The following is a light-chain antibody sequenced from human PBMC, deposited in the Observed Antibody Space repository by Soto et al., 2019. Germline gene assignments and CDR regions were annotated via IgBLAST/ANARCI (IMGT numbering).Light chain of an antibody. CDR2: KSS. V-gene: IGKV1-5*03. J-gene: IGKJ4*01. CDR3: QQSYSMPLT. CDR1: QSVSIW. Sequence: DVEVTQYPSSLSSSEGDIVTISCRASQSVSIWLAWYQQKPGRAPKLLIYKSSILESGVPSRFSGSGSGTDFTLTISSLQSEDFATYYCQQSYSMPLTFGGGAKVAI.